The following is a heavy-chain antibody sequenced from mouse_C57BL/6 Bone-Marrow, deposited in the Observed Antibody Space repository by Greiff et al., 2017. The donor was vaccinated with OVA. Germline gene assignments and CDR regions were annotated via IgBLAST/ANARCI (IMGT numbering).Heavy chain of an antibody. D-gene: IGHD2-4*01. CDR2: IHPNSGST. J-gene: IGHJ1*03. CDR1: GYPFTSYW. V-gene: IGHV1-64*01. Sequence: QVQLQQPGAELVKPGASVKLSCKASGYPFTSYWMHWVKQRPGQGLEWIGMIHPNSGSTNYNEKFKSKATLTVDKSSSTAYMQLSSLTSEDSAVYYCARRDYTTYFDVWGTGTTVTVSS. CDR3: ARRDYTTYFDV.